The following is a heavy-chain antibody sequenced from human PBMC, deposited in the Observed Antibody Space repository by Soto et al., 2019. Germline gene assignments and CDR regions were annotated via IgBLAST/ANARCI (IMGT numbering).Heavy chain of an antibody. V-gene: IGHV4-30-4*01. CDR1: GGSISSGDYY. CDR2: IHYSGTT. CDR3: ARAWGGVPDY. J-gene: IGHJ4*02. D-gene: IGHD3-16*01. Sequence: SATLSLTCSVSGGSISSGDYYWTWIRQPPGRGLEWIADIHYSGTTHYNPSLKSRVTISVDTSKNQFSLKLSSVTAADTAVYYCARAWGGVPDYWGQGTLVTVSS.